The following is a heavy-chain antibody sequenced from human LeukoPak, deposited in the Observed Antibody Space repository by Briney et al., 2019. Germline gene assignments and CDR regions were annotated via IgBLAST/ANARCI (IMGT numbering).Heavy chain of an antibody. CDR3: ARAVITMVRGVNLNWFDP. Sequence: ASVKVSCKASGYTFTSYYMHWVRQAPGQGLEWMGIINPSGGSTSYAQKFQGRVTMTRDTSTSTVYMELSSLRSEDTAVYYCARAVITMVRGVNLNWFDPWGQGPLVTVSS. J-gene: IGHJ5*02. V-gene: IGHV1-46*01. D-gene: IGHD3-10*01. CDR1: GYTFTSYY. CDR2: INPSGGST.